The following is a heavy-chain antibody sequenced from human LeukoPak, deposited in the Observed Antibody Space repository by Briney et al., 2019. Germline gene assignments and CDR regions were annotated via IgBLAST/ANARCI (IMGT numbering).Heavy chain of an antibody. CDR1: GYTLTELS. V-gene: IGHV1-24*01. CDR2: FDPEDGET. D-gene: IGHD2-8*02. J-gene: IGHJ4*02. CDR3: ATPTPYVGYAIFDY. Sequence: ASVKVSCKVSGYTLTELSMHWVRQAPGKGLEWMGGFDPEDGETIYAQKFQGRVTMTEDTSTDTAYMELSSLRSEDTAAYYCATPTPYVGYAIFDYWGQGTLVTVSS.